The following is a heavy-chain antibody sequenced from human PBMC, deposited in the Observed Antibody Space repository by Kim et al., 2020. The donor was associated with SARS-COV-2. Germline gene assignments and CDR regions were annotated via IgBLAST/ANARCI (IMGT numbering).Heavy chain of an antibody. CDR2: T. D-gene: IGHD7-27*01. CDR3: ARDRQTGVPGY. Sequence: TYYNPSLKSRVTISVDTSKSQFSLNLSSVTAADTAVYYCARDRQTGVPGYWGQGTLVTVSS. J-gene: IGHJ4*02. V-gene: IGHV4-39*07.